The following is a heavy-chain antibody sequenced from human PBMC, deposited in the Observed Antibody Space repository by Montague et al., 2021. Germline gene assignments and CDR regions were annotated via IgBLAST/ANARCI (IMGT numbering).Heavy chain of an antibody. CDR2: TNHRGIS. CDR1: GGSLDGFY. CDR3: ARYLTGGYDE. Sequence: SETLSLTCAVYGGSLDGFYWTWIRQPPGKGLEWIGETNHRGISSYNPALKGRVTLSAETSKNQFSLRVTSVTAADTAVYFCARYLTGGYDEWGRGTLVTGSS. D-gene: IGHD5-12*01. V-gene: IGHV4-34*01. J-gene: IGHJ4*02.